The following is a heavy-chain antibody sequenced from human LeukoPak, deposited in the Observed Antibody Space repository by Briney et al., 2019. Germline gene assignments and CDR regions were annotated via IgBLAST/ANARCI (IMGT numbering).Heavy chain of an antibody. D-gene: IGHD6-19*01. J-gene: IGHJ6*02. CDR1: GGTFSSYA. V-gene: IGHV1-69*13. CDR2: IIPIFGTA. CDR3: ARDQDSSGHDYGMDV. Sequence: SVKVSCKASGGTFSSYAISWVRQAPGQGLERMGGIIPIFGTANYAQKFQGRVTITADESTSTAYMELSSLRSEDTAVYYCARDQDSSGHDYGMDVWGQGTTVTVSS.